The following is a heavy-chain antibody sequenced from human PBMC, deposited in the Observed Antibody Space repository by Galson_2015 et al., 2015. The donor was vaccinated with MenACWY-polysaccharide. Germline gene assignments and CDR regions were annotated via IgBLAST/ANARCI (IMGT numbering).Heavy chain of an antibody. CDR3: ARGYSAYD. J-gene: IGHJ4*02. D-gene: IGHD5-12*01. CDR2: IKSDGSST. Sequence: WVSRIKSDGSSTSSADSVKGRFTISRDNAKNTLYLQMNSLRAEDTAVYYCARGYSAYDWGQGTLVTVSA. V-gene: IGHV3-74*01.